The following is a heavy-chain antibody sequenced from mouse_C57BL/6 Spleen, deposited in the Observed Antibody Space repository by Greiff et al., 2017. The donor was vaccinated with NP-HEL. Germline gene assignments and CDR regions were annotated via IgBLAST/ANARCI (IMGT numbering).Heavy chain of an antibody. V-gene: IGHV10-3*01. Sequence: DVHLVESGGGLVQPKGSLKLSCAASGFTFNTYAMHWVRQAPGQGLEWVARIRGKSSNYATYYADSVKDRFTISRDDSQSMLNLQMNNLKSEDTARDCGVGTGIPHYYAMDYWGQGTSVTVSS. J-gene: IGHJ4*01. CDR2: IRGKSSNYAT. CDR1: GFTFNTYA. D-gene: IGHD3-1*01. CDR3: VGTGIPHYYAMDY.